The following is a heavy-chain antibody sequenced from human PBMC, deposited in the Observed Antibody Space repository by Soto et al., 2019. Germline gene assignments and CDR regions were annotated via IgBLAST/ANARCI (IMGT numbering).Heavy chain of an antibody. V-gene: IGHV1-2*02. J-gene: IGHJ4*02. CDR3: AKVGIANWNFDH. Sequence: ASVKVSCKATGYTFSDYYMHWVRQAPGQGLEWMGWINPNSGDTKYAQKFEGRVTMTSDTSTAYMDLSRLRSDDTALYYCAKVGIANWNFDHWGQGTSVQVSS. CDR1: GYTFSDYY. CDR2: INPNSGDT. D-gene: IGHD1-20*01.